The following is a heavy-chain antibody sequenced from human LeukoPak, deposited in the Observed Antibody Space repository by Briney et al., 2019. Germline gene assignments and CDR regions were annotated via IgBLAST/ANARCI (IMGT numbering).Heavy chain of an antibody. D-gene: IGHD6-19*01. CDR3: AREVAVPGVNAFDI. CDR1: GYTFTSYG. CDR2: ISAYNGNT. V-gene: IGHV1-18*01. Sequence: GASVKVSCKASGYTFTSYGISWVRQAPGQGLEWMGWISAYNGNTNYAQKLQGRVTMTRDTSISTAYMELSWLRSDDTAVYYCAREVAVPGVNAFDIWGQGTRVTVSS. J-gene: IGHJ3*02.